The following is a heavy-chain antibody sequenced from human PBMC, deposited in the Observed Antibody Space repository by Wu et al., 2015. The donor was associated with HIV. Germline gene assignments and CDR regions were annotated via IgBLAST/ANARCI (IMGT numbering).Heavy chain of an antibody. D-gene: IGHD2-2*01. CDR1: GDTFTSYD. V-gene: IGHV1-8*01. J-gene: IGHJ6*02. CDR2: MSPTTGNT. Sequence: QVQLVQSGAEVKKPGASVKVSCKASGDTFTSYDINWVRRAPGQGLEWMGWMSPTTGNTGYAHRFQGRLTMTRNTSMSTAYMELSSLRSEDTAVYYCTRGRQYLANAFYYGLDVWGQGTTVTVSS. CDR3: TRGRQYLANAFYYGLDV.